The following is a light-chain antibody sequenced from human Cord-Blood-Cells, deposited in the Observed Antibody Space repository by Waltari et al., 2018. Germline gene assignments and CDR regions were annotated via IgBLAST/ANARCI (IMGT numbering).Light chain of an antibody. CDR3: CSYAGNVV. J-gene: IGLJ2*01. CDR2: EGS. V-gene: IGLV2-23*01. CDR1: RSDVGGSTL. Sequence: QSALTQPASVSGSPGQSIHISCTGTRSDVGGSTLVSWYQQHPGKAPKLMINEGSKRPSGVSNRFSGSKSGNTASLTISGLQAEDEADYYCCSYAGNVVFGGGTKLTVL.